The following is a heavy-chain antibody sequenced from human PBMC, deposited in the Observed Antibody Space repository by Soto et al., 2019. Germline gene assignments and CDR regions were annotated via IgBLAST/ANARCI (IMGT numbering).Heavy chain of an antibody. CDR2: ISGSGGST. V-gene: IGHV3-23*01. CDR1: GFTFSSYA. CDR3: AKDQGSSWYSSSYYYYGMDV. Sequence: WSLRLSCAASGFTFSSYAMSWVRQAPGKGLEWVSAISGSGGSTYYADSVKGRFTISRDNSKNTLYLQMYSLRAEDTAVYYCAKDQGSSWYSSSYYYYGMDVWGQGTTVTVSS. D-gene: IGHD6-13*01. J-gene: IGHJ6*02.